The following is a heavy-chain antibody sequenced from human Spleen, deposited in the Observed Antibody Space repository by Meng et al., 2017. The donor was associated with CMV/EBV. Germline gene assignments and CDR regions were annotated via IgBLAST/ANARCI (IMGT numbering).Heavy chain of an antibody. CDR1: GGSLHRGAYY. Sequence: TVSGGSLHRGAYYWSWIRQHPEKGLEWIGFIYYSGNTYYNPSLKSRVSISVDTSKNQFSLNLTSVTAADTAMYYCAREGDYGDYVDYWGQGTLVTVSS. J-gene: IGHJ4*02. CDR2: IYYSGNT. V-gene: IGHV4-31*03. CDR3: AREGDYGDYVDY. D-gene: IGHD4-17*01.